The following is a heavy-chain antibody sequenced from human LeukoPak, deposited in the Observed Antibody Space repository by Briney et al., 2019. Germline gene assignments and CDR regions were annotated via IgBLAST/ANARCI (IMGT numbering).Heavy chain of an antibody. CDR3: ARVANWNELPDS. CDR2: IIPIFGTA. CDR1: GGTFSSYA. D-gene: IGHD1-1*01. Sequence: SVKVSCKASGGTFSSYAISWVRQAPGQGLEWMGRIIPIFGTANYAQKFQGRVTITTDESTSTAYMELSSLRSEDTTVYYCARVANWNELPDSWGQGTLVTVSS. V-gene: IGHV1-69*05. J-gene: IGHJ4*02.